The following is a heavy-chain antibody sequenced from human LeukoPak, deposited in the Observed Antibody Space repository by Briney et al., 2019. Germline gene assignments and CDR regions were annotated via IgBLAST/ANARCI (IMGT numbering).Heavy chain of an antibody. Sequence: GESLKISCKGSGYSFTTYWIGWVRQMPGKGLEWMGIIYPGNSNTRYSPSFQGRVTISADKSISTAYLQWSSLKASDTAMYYCARQDSSGYYYYGVDVRGQGTTVTVSS. D-gene: IGHD3-10*01. CDR1: GYSFTTYW. CDR2: IYPGNSNT. CDR3: ARQDSSGYYYYGVDV. J-gene: IGHJ6*02. V-gene: IGHV5-51*01.